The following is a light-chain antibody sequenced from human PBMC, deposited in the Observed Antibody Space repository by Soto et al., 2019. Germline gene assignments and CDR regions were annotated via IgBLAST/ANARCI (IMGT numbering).Light chain of an antibody. CDR2: SNT. V-gene: IGLV1-44*01. Sequence: QSVLTQPPSASGTPGQTIAISCSGGSSNIGSHTVNWYQQLPGTAPRLRIYSNTQRPSGVPDRFSGSKSGTSASLAISGLQSEYEGDYYCAAWDDSLNGVVFGGGTKLTVL. J-gene: IGLJ2*01. CDR1: SSNIGSHT. CDR3: AAWDDSLNGVV.